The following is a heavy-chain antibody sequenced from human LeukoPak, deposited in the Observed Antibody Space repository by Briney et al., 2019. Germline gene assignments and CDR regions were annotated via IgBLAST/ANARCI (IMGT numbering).Heavy chain of an antibody. D-gene: IGHD2-15*01. CDR1: GYTFTSYG. Sequence: GASVKVSCKASGYTFTSYGISWVRQPPGQGLEWMGWISAYNGNKNYAQKLQGRVTMTTDTSTSTGYMALRSLRSDDTAVYYCARDLYCSGGSCYPHPYYYYGMDVGGQGTTVTVSS. V-gene: IGHV1-18*01. J-gene: IGHJ6*02. CDR2: ISAYNGNK. CDR3: ARDLYCSGGSCYPHPYYYYGMDV.